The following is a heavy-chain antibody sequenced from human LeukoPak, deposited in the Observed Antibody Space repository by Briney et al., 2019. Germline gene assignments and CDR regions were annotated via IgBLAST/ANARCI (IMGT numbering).Heavy chain of an antibody. CDR2: INHSGST. CDR3: ARDAGQTGVYFDY. D-gene: IGHD3-10*01. CDR1: GGSFSGYY. V-gene: IGHV4-34*01. J-gene: IGHJ4*02. Sequence: SETLSPTCAVYGGSFSGYYWSWIRQPPGKGLEWIGEINHSGSTNYNPSLKSRVTISVDTSKNQFSLKLSSVTAADTAVYYCARDAGQTGVYFDYWGQGTLVTVSS.